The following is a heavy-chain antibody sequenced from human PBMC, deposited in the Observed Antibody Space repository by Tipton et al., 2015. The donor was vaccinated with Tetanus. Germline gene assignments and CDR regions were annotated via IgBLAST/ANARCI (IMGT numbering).Heavy chain of an antibody. Sequence: SLRLSCAASGFTFSSYSMNWVRQAPGKGLEWVSSISSSSSYIYYADSVKGRFTISRDNAKNSLYLQMNSLRAEDTAVYYCARYGRPVAGSFWGQGTLVTVSS. CDR2: ISSSSSYI. CDR3: ARYGRPVAGSF. CDR1: GFTFSSYS. D-gene: IGHD6-19*01. J-gene: IGHJ4*02. V-gene: IGHV3-21*01.